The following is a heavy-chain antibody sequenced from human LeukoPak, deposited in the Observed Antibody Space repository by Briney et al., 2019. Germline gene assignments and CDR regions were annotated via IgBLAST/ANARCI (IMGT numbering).Heavy chain of an antibody. D-gene: IGHD2-15*01. Sequence: GGSLRLSCAASGFTFSSYWMSWVRQAPGKGLEWVANIKQDGSEKYYVDSVKGRFTISRDNAKNSLYLQMNSLRAEDTAVYYCARGGHSILVTVSVVVVAASDGIDYWGQGTLVTVSS. CDR2: IKQDGSEK. V-gene: IGHV3-7*01. J-gene: IGHJ4*02. CDR3: ARGGHSILVTVSVVVVAASDGIDY. CDR1: GFTFSSYW.